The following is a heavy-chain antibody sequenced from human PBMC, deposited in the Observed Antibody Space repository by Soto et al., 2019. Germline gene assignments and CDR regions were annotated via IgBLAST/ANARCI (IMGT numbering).Heavy chain of an antibody. CDR1: GYTFTSYN. CDR3: ARDHPRYSLDY. CDR2: INPSGGST. Sequence: QVQLVKSGAEVKKPGASVKVSCKASGYTFTSYNMHWVRQAPGQGLEWMGIINPSGGSTSYAQKFQGRVTMTRYTSTSTVYMELSSLRSKDTAVYYCARDHPRYSLDYWCQGTLLTVSS. V-gene: IGHV1-46*01. D-gene: IGHD5-18*01. J-gene: IGHJ4*02.